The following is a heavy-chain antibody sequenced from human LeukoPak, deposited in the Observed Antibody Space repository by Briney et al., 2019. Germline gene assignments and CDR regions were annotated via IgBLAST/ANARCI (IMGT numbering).Heavy chain of an antibody. J-gene: IGHJ4*02. V-gene: IGHV3-23*01. D-gene: IGHD6-13*01. Sequence: GGSLRLSCAASGFTFSSYAMSWVRQAPGKGLEWVSGITGPGGSTYYADSVKGRLTISRDNSKNTLYLQMNSLRAEDTAVYYCAEDYGAAGPNYFDYWGQGTLVTVSS. CDR1: GFTFSSYA. CDR3: AEDYGAAGPNYFDY. CDR2: ITGPGGST.